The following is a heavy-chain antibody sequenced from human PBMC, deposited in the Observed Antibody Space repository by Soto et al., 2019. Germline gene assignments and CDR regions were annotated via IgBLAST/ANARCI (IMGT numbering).Heavy chain of an antibody. V-gene: IGHV3-23*01. CDR2: ISGNVGSTT. CDR1: GITFTNYA. CDR3: AKHRGFVAGPFDS. Sequence: EVQLLESGGGLAQPGGSLRLSCAESGITFTNYAMGWVRQAPGKGLEWVSGISGNVGSTTHYADSVKGRFTISRDNSKTILFLQMNSLRAEDTAVYYCAKHRGFVAGPFDSWGQGTLVIVSS. D-gene: IGHD6-19*01. J-gene: IGHJ4*02.